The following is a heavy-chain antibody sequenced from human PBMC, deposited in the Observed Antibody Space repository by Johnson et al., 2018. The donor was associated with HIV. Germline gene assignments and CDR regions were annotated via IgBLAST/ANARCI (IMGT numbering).Heavy chain of an antibody. CDR2: ISYDGSNK. D-gene: IGHD1-26*01. Sequence: QVQLVESGGGVVQPGRSLRLSCAASGFTFSDYPMHWVRQAPGQGLEWVAVISYDGSNKYYADSMKGRFTISRDNSKNTLYLQMNSLRAEDTAVYYCARDRLSGSYYVGNAFDIWGQGTMVTVSS. CDR3: ARDRLSGSYYVGNAFDI. CDR1: GFTFSDYP. V-gene: IGHV3-30-3*01. J-gene: IGHJ3*02.